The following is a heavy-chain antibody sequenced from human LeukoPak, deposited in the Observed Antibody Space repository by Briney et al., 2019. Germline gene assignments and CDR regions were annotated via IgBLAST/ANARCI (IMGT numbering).Heavy chain of an antibody. Sequence: GGSLRLSCAASGFTFSSYTMSWVRQAPGKGLKWVSTITTGGPNTYYADSVKGRFTVSRDDSKNTLYLQMNSLRAEDTAVYYCAKDGGLWVSAHWGDSWGRGTLVTVSS. J-gene: IGHJ4*02. CDR1: GFTFSSYT. CDR2: ITTGGPNT. V-gene: IGHV3-23*01. CDR3: AKDGGLWVSAHWGDS. D-gene: IGHD7-27*01.